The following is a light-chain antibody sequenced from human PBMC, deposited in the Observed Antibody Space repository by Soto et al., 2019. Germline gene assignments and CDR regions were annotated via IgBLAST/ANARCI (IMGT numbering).Light chain of an antibody. CDR1: QNINNY. V-gene: IGKV1-33*01. J-gene: IGKJ5*01. CDR3: QQYENIPT. Sequence: IHMTQSPSSLSASVGARVNITCQASQNINNYLNWYQQKPGRAPKLLIYDASNLEAGVPSRFRGSGSGTDFTFTISRLQPEDIATYYCQQYENIPTFGQGTRLEIK. CDR2: DAS.